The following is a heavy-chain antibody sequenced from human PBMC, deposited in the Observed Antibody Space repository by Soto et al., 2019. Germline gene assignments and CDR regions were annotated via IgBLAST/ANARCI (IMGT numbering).Heavy chain of an antibody. Sequence: QVQLQESGPGLVKPSGTLSLTCAVSGGSISSSNWWSWVRQPPGKGLEWIGEIYHSGSTNYNPSLTGRVTISVDKSKNQFSLKLSSVTAADTAVYYCARVGTQQLVLFDYWGQGTLVTVSS. D-gene: IGHD6-13*01. J-gene: IGHJ4*02. V-gene: IGHV4-4*02. CDR3: ARVGTQQLVLFDY. CDR1: GGSISSSNW. CDR2: IYHSGST.